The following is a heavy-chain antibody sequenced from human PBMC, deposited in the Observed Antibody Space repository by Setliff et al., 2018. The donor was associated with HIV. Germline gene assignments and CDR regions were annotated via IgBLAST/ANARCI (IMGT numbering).Heavy chain of an antibody. D-gene: IGHD7-27*01. CDR1: GYTFTDYF. CDR3: ARQLSNSLDY. J-gene: IGHJ4*02. V-gene: IGHV1-2*02. CDR2: ISPHNGDK. Sequence: ASVKVSCKASGYTFTDYFIHWVRQAPGQGLEWMGWISPHNGDKNIPQRFRGRVTLTRDTSISTAYMELSGLRSDDTAMYYCARQLSNSLDYWGQGTLVTVS.